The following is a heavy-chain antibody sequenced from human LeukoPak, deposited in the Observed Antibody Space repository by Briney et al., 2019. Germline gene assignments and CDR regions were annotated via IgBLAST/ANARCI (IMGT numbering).Heavy chain of an antibody. J-gene: IGHJ5*02. D-gene: IGHD2-21*02. V-gene: IGHV3-21*06. Sequence: GGSLRLSCAASGFTLNSYTMNWVRQPPGKGLEWVSSISASSTYMYYADSVKGRFAISRDNAKNTVYLQMNSLRAEDTAVYYCAREVAYCAGDCSPAWGQGTLVTVSS. CDR2: ISASSTYM. CDR3: AREVAYCAGDCSPA. CDR1: GFTLNSYT.